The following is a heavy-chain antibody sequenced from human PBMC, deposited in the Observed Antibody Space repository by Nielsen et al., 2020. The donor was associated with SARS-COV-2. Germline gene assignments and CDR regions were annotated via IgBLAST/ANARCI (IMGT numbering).Heavy chain of an antibody. Sequence: GESLKISCAASGFTFSNAWMSWVRQAPGKGLEWVGRIKSKTDGGTTDYAAPVKGRFTISRDDSKNTLYLQMNSLKTEDTAVYYCARGCRHLMNYGSGSYYTGYYYYMDVWGKGTTVTVSS. CDR2: IKSKTDGGTT. CDR1: GFTFSNAW. D-gene: IGHD3-10*01. V-gene: IGHV3-15*01. CDR3: ARGCRHLMNYGSGSYYTGYYYYMDV. J-gene: IGHJ6*03.